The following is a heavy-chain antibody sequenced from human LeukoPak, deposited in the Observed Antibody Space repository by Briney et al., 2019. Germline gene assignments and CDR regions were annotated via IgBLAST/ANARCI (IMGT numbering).Heavy chain of an antibody. Sequence: SETLSLTCTVSGGSIRGYYWSWIRQPAGKGLEWIGRIDKTGSTNYNPFLKSRVAVSVDTSKNHFSLKLSSLTAADTAVYYCARDQHYGGNSGGGHWFDPWGQGTLVTVSS. V-gene: IGHV4-4*07. CDR1: GGSIRGYY. CDR2: IDKTGST. CDR3: ARDQHYGGNSGGGHWFDP. D-gene: IGHD4-23*01. J-gene: IGHJ5*02.